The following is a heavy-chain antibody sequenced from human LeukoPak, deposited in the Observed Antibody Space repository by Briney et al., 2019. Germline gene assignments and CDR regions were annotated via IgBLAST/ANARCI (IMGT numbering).Heavy chain of an antibody. CDR2: IYSGGST. D-gene: IGHD4/OR15-4a*01. V-gene: IGHV3-53*01. CDR1: GFTVSSDS. Sequence: PGGSLRLSCTVSGFTVSSDSMSWVRQAPGKGLERVAFIYSGGSTHYSDPVKGRLTISRDNSKSTLYLKMNSLRAEDKAVYCCARRAGAYSHPYGYWGQGTLVTVSS. J-gene: IGHJ4*02. CDR3: ARRAGAYSHPYGY.